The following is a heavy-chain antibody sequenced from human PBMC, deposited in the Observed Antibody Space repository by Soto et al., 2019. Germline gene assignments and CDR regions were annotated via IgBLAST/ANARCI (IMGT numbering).Heavy chain of an antibody. V-gene: IGHV4-59*08. D-gene: IGHD3-16*02. CDR2: IYYSGST. CDR1: GGSISSYY. J-gene: IGHJ3*02. CDR3: ARHVSPVITFGGVIAEGGGAFDI. Sequence: SETLSLTCTVSGGSISSYYWSWIRQPPGKGLEWIGYIYYSGSTNYNPSLKSRVTISVDTSKNQFSLKLSSVTAADTAVYYCARHVSPVITFGGVIAEGGGAFDIWGQGTMVTVSS.